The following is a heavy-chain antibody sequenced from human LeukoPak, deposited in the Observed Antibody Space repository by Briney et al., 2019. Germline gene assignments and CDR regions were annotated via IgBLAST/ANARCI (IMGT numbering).Heavy chain of an antibody. D-gene: IGHD1-7*01. Sequence: GGSLRLSCAASGFTFDDYGITWVRQAPGKGLEWVSGLNWNGGSTGYADSVKGRFTISRDNAKNSLYLQMNSLRDEDTAFYYCARGGITGTSGPDYWGQGTLVTVSS. CDR1: GFTFDDYG. J-gene: IGHJ4*02. V-gene: IGHV3-20*04. CDR2: LNWNGGST. CDR3: ARGGITGTSGPDY.